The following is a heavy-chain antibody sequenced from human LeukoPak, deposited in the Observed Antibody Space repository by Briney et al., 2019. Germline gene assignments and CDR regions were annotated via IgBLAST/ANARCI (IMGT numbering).Heavy chain of an antibody. J-gene: IGHJ4*02. CDR2: ISGSGGST. V-gene: IGHV3-23*01. Sequence: GGPLRLSCGAWGFPFSSYPVLGLPDAPEKAGEGVSAISGSGGSTYYAASVKGRFTISGDNSKNTLYLQMSCLRAVDTAVYYCASRSEGADPYWGQGTLVTVSS. CDR1: GFPFSSYP. CDR3: ASRSEGADPY. D-gene: IGHD1-26*01.